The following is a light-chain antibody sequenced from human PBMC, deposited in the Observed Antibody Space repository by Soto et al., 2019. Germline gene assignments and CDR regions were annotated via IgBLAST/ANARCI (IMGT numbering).Light chain of an antibody. CDR1: QSVSNN. Sequence: EIVLTQSPGTLSLSPGERATLSCRASQSVSNNYLAWYQQQPGQAPRLLIYAASTRATAVPDRFSGSGSGTDFTLTITSLQSDDFAVYFCQQYTDWPITFGQGTRLEIK. V-gene: IGKV3-15*01. CDR2: AAS. CDR3: QQYTDWPIT. J-gene: IGKJ5*01.